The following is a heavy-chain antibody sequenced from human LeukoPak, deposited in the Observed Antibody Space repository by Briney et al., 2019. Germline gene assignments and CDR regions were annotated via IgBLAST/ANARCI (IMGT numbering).Heavy chain of an antibody. J-gene: IGHJ6*02. Sequence: ASVKVSCKASGYTFTSYDINWVRQATGQGLEWMGWMNPNSGNTGYAQKFQGRVTMTRNTSISTAYMELSSLRSEDTAVYYCARGRHHLWPGGYYYYGMDVWGQGTTVTVSS. V-gene: IGHV1-8*01. CDR1: GYTFTSYD. D-gene: IGHD3-3*02. CDR2: MNPNSGNT. CDR3: ARGRHHLWPGGYYYYGMDV.